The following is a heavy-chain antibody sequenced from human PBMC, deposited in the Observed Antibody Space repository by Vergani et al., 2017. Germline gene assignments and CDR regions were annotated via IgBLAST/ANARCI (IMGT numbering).Heavy chain of an antibody. CDR1: GFTFTNYG. CDR3: ANSVIAGNVGVAYFGMDV. J-gene: IGHJ6*02. V-gene: IGHV3-30*02. CDR2: IRYDGSSE. Sequence: QVQLVESGGGVVQPGGSLRLSCAASGFTFTNYGIHWVRQAPGKGLEWVSFIRYDGSSEYYGDSVKGRFTISRDKSQNTVNLQMNSLRTEDTAVYFCANSVIAGNVGVAYFGMDVWGRGTTVTVSS. D-gene: IGHD2/OR15-2a*01.